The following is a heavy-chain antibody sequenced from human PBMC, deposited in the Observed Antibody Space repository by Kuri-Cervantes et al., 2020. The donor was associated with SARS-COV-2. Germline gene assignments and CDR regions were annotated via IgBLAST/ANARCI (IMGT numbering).Heavy chain of an antibody. CDR1: GFTFSIYT. D-gene: IGHD3-10*01. CDR2: ISSTGRTT. V-gene: IGHV3-64D*06. CDR3: VRDSGVTSESEGAYDY. Sequence: GGSLRLSCAASGFTFSIYTIHWVRQAPGKGLQYVSAISSTGRTTYYADSVKGRFTISRDNSRNTLDLQMSSLRAEDTAVYYCVRDSGVTSESEGAYDYWGQGTLVTVSS. J-gene: IGHJ4*02.